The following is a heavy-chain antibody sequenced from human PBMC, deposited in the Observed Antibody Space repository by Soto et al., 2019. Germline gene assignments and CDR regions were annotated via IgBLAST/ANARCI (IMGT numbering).Heavy chain of an antibody. V-gene: IGHV4-39*01. Sequence: SETLSLTCTVSGGSISSSSYYWGWIRQPPGKGLEWIGSIYYSGSTYYNPSLKSRVTISVDTSKNQFSLKQSSVTAADTAVYYCARLYGVLGYYYYYMDVWGKGTTVTVSS. D-gene: IGHD3-10*01. CDR3: ARLYGVLGYYYYYMDV. CDR1: GGSISSSSYY. J-gene: IGHJ6*03. CDR2: IYYSGST.